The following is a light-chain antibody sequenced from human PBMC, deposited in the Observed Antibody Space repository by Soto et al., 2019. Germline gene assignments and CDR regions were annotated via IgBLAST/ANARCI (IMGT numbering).Light chain of an antibody. CDR2: GGS. V-gene: IGKV3-20*01. CDR3: QQYGSSPGFT. J-gene: IGKJ3*01. Sequence: EIVLTQSPGTLSLSPGERATLSCRASQSVSSSYLAWYQQKPGQAPRLLIYGGSSRATGIPDRFSGSGSGTDFTLTISRLEPEDFAVYYCQQYGSSPGFTFGPGTKVDIK. CDR1: QSVSSSY.